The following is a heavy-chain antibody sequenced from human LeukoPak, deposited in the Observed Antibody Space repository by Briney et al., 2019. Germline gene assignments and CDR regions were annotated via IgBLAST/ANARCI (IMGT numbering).Heavy chain of an antibody. CDR2: IYTSGST. CDR1: GGSISSYY. J-gene: IGHJ5*02. Sequence: PSETLSLTCTVSGGSISSYYWSWIRQPAGKGLEWIGRIYTSGSTNYNPSLKSRVTMSVDTSKNQFSLKLSSVTAADTAVYYCARSFYDFWSGYADNWFNPWGQGTLVTVSS. V-gene: IGHV4-4*07. D-gene: IGHD3-3*01. CDR3: ARSFYDFWSGYADNWFNP.